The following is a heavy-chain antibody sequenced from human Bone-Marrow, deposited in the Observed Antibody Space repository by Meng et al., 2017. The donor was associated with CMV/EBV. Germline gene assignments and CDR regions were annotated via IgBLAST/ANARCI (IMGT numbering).Heavy chain of an antibody. CDR3: ARDPYVFWSGSHWFAP. CDR1: GWSFSGYY. D-gene: IGHD3-3*01. J-gene: IGHJ5*02. Sequence: SETLSLTCAAYGWSFSGYYWSWIRQPPGKGLEWIGEINHSGSTNYNPSLKSRVTISVDTSKNQFSLKLSSVTAADTAVYYCARDPYVFWSGSHWFAPWGQGTLVTVSS. V-gene: IGHV4-34*01. CDR2: INHSGST.